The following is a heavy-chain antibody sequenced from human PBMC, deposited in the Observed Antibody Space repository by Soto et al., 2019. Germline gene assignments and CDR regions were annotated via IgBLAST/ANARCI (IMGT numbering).Heavy chain of an antibody. V-gene: IGHV3-74*03. D-gene: IGHD2-15*01. CDR1: GFTFSSYW. J-gene: IGHJ5*02. Sequence: GGSLRLSCAASGFTFSSYWMHWVRQDPGKGLVWVSSIKTDGTATQYADSVKGRFTVSRDNAKNTLYLQMNSLRAEDTALYYCARGCSGGSCRGWFDPWGQGT. CDR3: ARGCSGGSCRGWFDP. CDR2: IKTDGTAT.